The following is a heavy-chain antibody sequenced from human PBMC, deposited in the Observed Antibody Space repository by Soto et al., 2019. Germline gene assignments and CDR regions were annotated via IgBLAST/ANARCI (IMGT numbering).Heavy chain of an antibody. CDR2: ITGNGGST. J-gene: IGHJ6*02. D-gene: IGHD1-26*01. V-gene: IGHV3-64*01. CDR1: GFTFSNHG. Sequence: EVQLVESGGDLIQPGGSLRLSCAASGFTFSNHGMHWVRQAPGKGLEYVSAITGNGGSTYYATSVKGRFTISRDNSKNMLYLQMGSLRGEDMAVYYCARGGVGAMSGMDVWGQGTTVVVSS. CDR3: ARGGVGAMSGMDV.